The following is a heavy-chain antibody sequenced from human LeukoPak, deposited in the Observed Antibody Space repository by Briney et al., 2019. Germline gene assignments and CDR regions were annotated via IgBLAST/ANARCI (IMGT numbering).Heavy chain of an antibody. Sequence: ASVKVSCKASGYTFTSYAMHWVRQAPGQRLEWMGWINAGNGNTKYSQKFQGRVTITRDTSASTAYMELSSLRSEDTAVYYCARVVAVAGSAPLDYWGQGTLVTVSS. CDR1: GYTFTSYA. J-gene: IGHJ4*02. V-gene: IGHV1-3*01. D-gene: IGHD6-19*01. CDR2: INAGNGNT. CDR3: ARVVAVAGSAPLDY.